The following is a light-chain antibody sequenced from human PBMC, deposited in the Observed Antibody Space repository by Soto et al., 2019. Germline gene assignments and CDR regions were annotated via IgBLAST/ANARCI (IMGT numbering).Light chain of an antibody. CDR3: QQYNNSPEYT. Sequence: EIVLTQSPGTLSLSPGERATLSCKASQNCNSRHLAWYQQKPGQAPRLLIYGATSRASGIPDRFSGSGSGTDFTLTICRLEPEDFAVYFCQQYNNSPEYTFGQGTKLEIK. CDR2: GAT. J-gene: IGKJ2*01. CDR1: QNCNSRH. V-gene: IGKV3-20*01.